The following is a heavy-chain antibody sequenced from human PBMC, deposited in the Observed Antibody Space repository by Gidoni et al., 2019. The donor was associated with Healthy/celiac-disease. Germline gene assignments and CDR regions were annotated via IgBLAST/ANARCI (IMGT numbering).Heavy chain of an antibody. Sequence: QVQLAESGVGVVQPGRSLRLSCAASGFTFSSYGMHWVRQAPGKGLEWVAVIWYDGSNKYYADTVKGRFTISRDNSKNTLYLQMNSLRAEDTAVYYCARELGAAFDIWGQGTMVTVSS. CDR1: GFTFSSYG. D-gene: IGHD3-10*01. CDR2: IWYDGSNK. V-gene: IGHV3-33*01. J-gene: IGHJ3*02. CDR3: ARELGAAFDI.